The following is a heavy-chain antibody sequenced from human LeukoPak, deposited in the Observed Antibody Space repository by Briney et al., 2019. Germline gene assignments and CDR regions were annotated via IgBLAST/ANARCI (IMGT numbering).Heavy chain of an antibody. V-gene: IGHV4-4*07. Sequence: SETLSLTCTVSGGSISSYYWSWIRQPAGKGLEWIGRIYTSGSTNYNPSLKSRVTMSVDTSKNQFDLTLSSVTAADTAVYYCARERGLGYSYQSPPVYYYWGMDVWGQATKVTVSS. CDR1: GGSISSYY. J-gene: IGHJ6*02. CDR2: IYTSGST. CDR3: ARERGLGYSYQSPPVYYYWGMDV. D-gene: IGHD5-18*01.